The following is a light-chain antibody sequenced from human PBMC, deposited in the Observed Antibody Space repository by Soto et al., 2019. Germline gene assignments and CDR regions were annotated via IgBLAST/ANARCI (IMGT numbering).Light chain of an antibody. J-gene: IGLJ1*01. Sequence: QSVLTQPPSVSGAPGQRVTISCTGSSSNIGAGHDVHWYQQLPGTAPKLLIYDNDNRPSGVPDRFSGSKSGTSASLAITGLEAEDEADYYCQSYDSSLSGSEVFGIGTQVTVL. V-gene: IGLV1-40*01. CDR1: SSNIGAGHD. CDR3: QSYDSSLSGSEV. CDR2: DND.